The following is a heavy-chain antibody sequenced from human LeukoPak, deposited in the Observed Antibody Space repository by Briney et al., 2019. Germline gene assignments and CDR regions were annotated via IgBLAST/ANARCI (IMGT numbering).Heavy chain of an antibody. CDR2: ISASGGGT. V-gene: IGHV3-23*01. CDR3: AKVRVDAYVSPNDY. CDR1: GSALSTYA. Sequence: PGGSLRLSCAASGSALSTYAMNWVRQAPGKGLEWISSISASGGGTYYADSVKGRFSVSRDNSKNTLYLQMNSLRAEDTALYYCAKVRVDAYVSPNDYWGQGTLVTVSS. D-gene: IGHD3-16*01. J-gene: IGHJ4*02.